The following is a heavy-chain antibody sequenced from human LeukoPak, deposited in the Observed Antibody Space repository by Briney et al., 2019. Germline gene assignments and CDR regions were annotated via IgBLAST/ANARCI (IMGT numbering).Heavy chain of an antibody. V-gene: IGHV3-21*06. Sequence: PGGSLRLSCAASRFTFSSYSMNWVRQAPGKGLEWVSSIGSSSSYIYYADSVKGRFTISRDNAKNTLYLQMNNLRPEDTAVYYCGRCAGTPQYYYYYYYMDVWGKGTTVTVSS. D-gene: IGHD1/OR15-1a*01. CDR2: IGSSSSYI. CDR3: GRCAGTPQYYYYYYYMDV. J-gene: IGHJ6*03. CDR1: RFTFSSYS.